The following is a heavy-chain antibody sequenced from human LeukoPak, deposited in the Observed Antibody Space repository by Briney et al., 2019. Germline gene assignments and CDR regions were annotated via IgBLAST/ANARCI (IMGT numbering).Heavy chain of an antibody. D-gene: IGHD3-10*01. CDR2: IYYSGST. V-gene: IGHV4-59*08. CDR1: GGSINSYY. Sequence: SETLSLTCTVSGGSINSYYWSWIRQPPGKGLEWIGYIYYSGSTDFSPSLKSRVTISVDTSKNQFSLRLSSVTAADTAVYYCAKSYYYASGLDYWGQGTLVTVSS. CDR3: AKSYYYASGLDY. J-gene: IGHJ4*02.